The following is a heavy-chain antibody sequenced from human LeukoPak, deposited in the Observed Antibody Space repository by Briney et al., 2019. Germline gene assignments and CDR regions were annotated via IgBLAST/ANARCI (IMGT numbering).Heavy chain of an antibody. CDR3: ASKQYDSSGVFDY. CDR2: IYHSGST. D-gene: IGHD3-22*01. CDR1: GGSISSSKW. J-gene: IGHJ4*02. V-gene: IGHV4-4*02. Sequence: KPSGTLSLTCAVSGGSISSSKWWSWVRQPPGKGLEWIGEIYHSGSTNYNPSLKSRVTISVDKSKNQFSLKLSSVTAADTAVYFCASKQYDSSGVFDYRGQGTLVTVSS.